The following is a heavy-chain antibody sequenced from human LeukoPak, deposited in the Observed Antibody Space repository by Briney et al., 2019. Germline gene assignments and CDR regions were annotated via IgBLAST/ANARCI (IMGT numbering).Heavy chain of an antibody. CDR3: ARGSAAGLAY. D-gene: IGHD6-13*01. CDR1: GGSFSGYS. J-gene: IGHJ4*02. CDR2: IDRSGST. V-gene: IGHV4-34*01. Sequence: PSETLSLTCAVYGGSFSGYSWTWIRQPPGKGLEWIGEIDRSGSTNYNPALKSRLTISVDTSKNQFSLKLSSVTAADTAVYYCARGSAAGLAYWGQGTLVTVSS.